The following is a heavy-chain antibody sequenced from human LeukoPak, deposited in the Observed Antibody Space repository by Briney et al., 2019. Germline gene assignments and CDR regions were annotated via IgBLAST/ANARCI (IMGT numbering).Heavy chain of an antibody. D-gene: IGHD3-9*01. J-gene: IGHJ6*03. CDR3: AKGNYDILTGPMDV. Sequence: PGGSLRLPCAASGFTFDDYAMHWVRQAPGKGLEWVSGISWNSGSIGYADSVKGRFTISRDNAKNSLYLQMNSLRAEDMALYYCAKGNYDILTGPMDVWGKGTTVTVSS. CDR2: ISWNSGSI. CDR1: GFTFDDYA. V-gene: IGHV3-9*03.